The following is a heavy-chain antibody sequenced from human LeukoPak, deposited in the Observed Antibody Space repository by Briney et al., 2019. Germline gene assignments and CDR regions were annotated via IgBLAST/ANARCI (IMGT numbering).Heavy chain of an antibody. CDR3: ARAVVVPAAILSFYYYYYMDV. D-gene: IGHD2-2*02. J-gene: IGHJ6*03. CDR2: IYYSGST. CDR1: GGSISSYY. V-gene: IGHV4-59*01. Sequence: SETLSLTCTVSGGSISSYYWSWIRQPPGKGLEWIGYIYYSGSTNYNPSLKSRVTISVDTSKNQFSLKLSSVTAADTAVYYCARAVVVPAAILSFYYYYYMDVWGKGTTVTVSS.